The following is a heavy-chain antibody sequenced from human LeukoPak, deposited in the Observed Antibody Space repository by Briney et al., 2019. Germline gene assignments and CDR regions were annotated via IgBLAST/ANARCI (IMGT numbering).Heavy chain of an antibody. CDR2: ISGSGGST. D-gene: IGHD3-22*01. J-gene: IGHJ4*02. CDR1: GFTFSSYA. V-gene: IGHV3-23*01. Sequence: GGSLRLSCAASGFTFSSYAMSWVRQAPGKGLEWVSGISGSGGSTYYADSVKGRFTISRDNSKNTLYLQMNSLRAEDRAVYYCAKDPYDSSGYLVYWGQGTLVTVSS. CDR3: AKDPYDSSGYLVY.